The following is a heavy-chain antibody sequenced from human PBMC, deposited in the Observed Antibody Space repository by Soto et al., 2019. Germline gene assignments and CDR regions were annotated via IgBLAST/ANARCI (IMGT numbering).Heavy chain of an antibody. D-gene: IGHD6-6*01. CDR2: IIPIFGTA. J-gene: IGHJ6*01. V-gene: IGHV1-69*06. Sequence: GAAVKVSGTAYGCTFSIYAISWLRQSPGQGLEWMGGIIPIFGTANYAQKLQGRVTITADKSTSTAYMELSSLSSVTAAESAVYYCGRQSEYSSSSTPYYGMDVWGQGTTVPVSS. CDR1: GCTFSIYA. CDR3: GRQSEYSSSSTPYYGMDV.